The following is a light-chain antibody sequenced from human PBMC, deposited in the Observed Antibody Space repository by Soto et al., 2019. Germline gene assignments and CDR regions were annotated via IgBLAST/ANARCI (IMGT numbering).Light chain of an antibody. CDR2: EVS. J-gene: IGLJ2*01. Sequence: QSALTQPPSASGSPGQSVTISCTGTSSDVGKYNYVSWYQQHPAKAPKLMIFEVSNRPSGVSNRFSGSKSGNTASLTISGLQAEDEAEYYCSSYTGSSTNTVVFGGGTKVTVL. CDR1: SSDVGKYNY. V-gene: IGLV2-14*01. CDR3: SSYTGSSTNTVV.